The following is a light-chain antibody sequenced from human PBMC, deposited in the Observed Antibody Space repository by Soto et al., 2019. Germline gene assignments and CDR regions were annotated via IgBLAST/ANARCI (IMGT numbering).Light chain of an antibody. J-gene: IGKJ2*01. Sequence: EIVLTQSPGTLSLSPGERATLSCRASQSVSSNYLAWYQQKPGQAPRLLIYGGSSRATGIPDRFSGSGSGTDVTLTISRLEPEDFAVYYCQHYGRSAYTFGQGTTLEIK. CDR2: GGS. CDR1: QSVSSNY. V-gene: IGKV3-20*01. CDR3: QHYGRSAYT.